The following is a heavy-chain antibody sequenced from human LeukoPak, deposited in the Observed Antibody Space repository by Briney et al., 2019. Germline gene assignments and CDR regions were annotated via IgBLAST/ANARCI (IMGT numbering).Heavy chain of an antibody. V-gene: IGHV4-59*12. J-gene: IGHJ4*02. CDR2: IYHSGST. D-gene: IGHD1-26*01. CDR3: ARDRGGATPDY. CDR1: DGSITNND. Sequence: SETLSLTCTVSDGSITNNDWSWVRQPPGKGLEWIGYIYHSGSTYCNPSLKSRVTISVDRSKNQFSLKLSSVTAADTAVYYCARDRGGATPDYWGQGTLVTVSS.